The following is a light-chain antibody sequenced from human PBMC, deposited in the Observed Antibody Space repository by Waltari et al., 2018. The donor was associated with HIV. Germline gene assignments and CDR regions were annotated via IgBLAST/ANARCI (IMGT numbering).Light chain of an antibody. CDR1: SSNIGSHY. CDR2: END. Sequence: QSVLTQPPPVSAAPGQKATISCSGSSSNIGSHYVSWDHQVPGAAPKLRIYENDKRPSGIPARVSGAKSDTSATLVITGLQTGDEADYYCGTWDSSLSGALFGGGTKVTVL. V-gene: IGLV1-51*02. J-gene: IGLJ3*02. CDR3: GTWDSSLSGAL.